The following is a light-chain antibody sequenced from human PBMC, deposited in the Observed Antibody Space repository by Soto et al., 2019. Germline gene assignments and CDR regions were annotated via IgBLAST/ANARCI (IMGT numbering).Light chain of an antibody. CDR3: QHYGNSPPYT. Sequence: EIVMTQSPGPLSLSPGERATLSCRASQSVTSSYLAWYQQKPGQAPRLLIYGASTRAADIPDRFRGSGSGTDFTLTITRLEPEDFAVYYCQHYGNSPPYTFGQGTKLEIK. J-gene: IGKJ2*01. CDR1: QSVTSSY. CDR2: GAS. V-gene: IGKV3-20*01.